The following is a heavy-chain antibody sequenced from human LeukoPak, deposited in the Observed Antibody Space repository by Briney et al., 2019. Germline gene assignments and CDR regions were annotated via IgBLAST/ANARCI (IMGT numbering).Heavy chain of an antibody. D-gene: IGHD2/OR15-2a*01. V-gene: IGHV3-30*03. J-gene: IGHJ4*02. CDR1: GFTFSSYG. CDR3: ATGGPNSAEPY. CDR2: ISYDGSNK. Sequence: GGSLRLSFAASGFTFSSYGMHWVRQAPGKGLEWVAVISYDGSNKYYADSVKGRFTISRDNSKNTLYLQMNSLRAEDTAVYYCATGGPNSAEPYWGQGTLVTVYS.